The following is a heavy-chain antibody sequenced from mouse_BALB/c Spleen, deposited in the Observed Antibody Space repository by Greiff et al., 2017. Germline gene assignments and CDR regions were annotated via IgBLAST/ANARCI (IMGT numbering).Heavy chain of an antibody. D-gene: IGHD2-14*01. J-gene: IGHJ1*01. CDR3: ARWDYRYDNWYFDV. V-gene: IGHV1-14*01. Sequence: EVKLMESGPELVKPGASVKMSCKASGYTFTSYVMHWVKQKPGQGLEWIGYINPYNDGTKYNEKFKGKATLTSDKSSSTAYMELSSLTSEDSAVYYCARWDYRYDNWYFDVWGAGTTVTVSS. CDR1: GYTFTSYV. CDR2: INPYNDGT.